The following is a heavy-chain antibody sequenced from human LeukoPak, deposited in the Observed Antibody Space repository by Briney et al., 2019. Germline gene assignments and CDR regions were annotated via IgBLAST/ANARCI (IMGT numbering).Heavy chain of an antibody. J-gene: IGHJ5*02. CDR2: IYYSGST. D-gene: IGHD4-17*01. CDR1: GGSISSSSYY. CDR3: AREPYGPTNWFDP. V-gene: IGHV4-39*02. Sequence: SETLSLTCTVSGGSISSSSYYWGWIRQPPGKGLEWIGSIYYSGSTYYNSSLKSRVTISVDTSKNQFSLKLSSVTAADTAVYYCAREPYGPTNWFDPWGQGTLVTVSS.